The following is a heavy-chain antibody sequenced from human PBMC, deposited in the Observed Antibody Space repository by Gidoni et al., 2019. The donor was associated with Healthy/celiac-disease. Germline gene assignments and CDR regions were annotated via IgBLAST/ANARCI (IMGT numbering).Heavy chain of an antibody. CDR2: ISSSSSYI. CDR1: GFTFSSYS. CDR3: ARDASYYGSGLLGGYYFDY. V-gene: IGHV3-21*01. D-gene: IGHD3-10*01. Sequence: EVQLVESGGGLVKPGGSLRLSCAASGFTFSSYSMNWVRQAPGKGLEWVSSISSSSSYIYYADSVKGRFTISRDNAKNSLYLQMNSLRAEDTAVYYCARDASYYGSGLLGGYYFDYWGQGTLVTVSS. J-gene: IGHJ4*02.